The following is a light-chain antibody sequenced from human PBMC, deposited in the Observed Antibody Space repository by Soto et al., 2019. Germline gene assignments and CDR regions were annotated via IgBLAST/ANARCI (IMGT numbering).Light chain of an antibody. Sequence: DIHLTQSPSSLSASVGDRVTITCRACQAITNNLAWYQQKPGNPPRLLIYEESTLHSGVPSRFSGRKVGTQFILTIDSLQPEDFATYYCQQVKSYPRTFGGGTKVDIK. V-gene: IGKV1-9*01. J-gene: IGKJ4*01. CDR1: QAITNN. CDR3: QQVKSYPRT. CDR2: EES.